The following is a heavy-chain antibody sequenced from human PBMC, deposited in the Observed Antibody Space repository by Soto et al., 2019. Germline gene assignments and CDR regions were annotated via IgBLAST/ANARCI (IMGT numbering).Heavy chain of an antibody. CDR2: ISGSDGSI. J-gene: IGHJ4*02. Sequence: GGSLRLSCAASGFTFTNYAMSWVRQAPGKGLEWVSVISGSDGSIYYADSVNGRFTISRDNSKNTLYLQMNTLRAEDTAVYYCAKGGYGSGTYYNSDYWGQGTLVTVSS. D-gene: IGHD3-10*01. V-gene: IGHV3-23*01. CDR1: GFTFTNYA. CDR3: AKGGYGSGTYYNSDY.